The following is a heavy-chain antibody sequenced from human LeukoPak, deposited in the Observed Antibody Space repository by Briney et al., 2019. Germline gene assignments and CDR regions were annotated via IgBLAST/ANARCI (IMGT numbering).Heavy chain of an antibody. Sequence: SETLSLTCTVSGDSISSVSYYWGWIRQPPGKGLEWIGHIYTSGSTNYNPSLKSRVTMSVDTSKNQFSLRLSSVTAADTAVYYCARDHFLGGYYYYYMDVWGKGTTVTVSS. CDR2: IYTSGST. J-gene: IGHJ6*03. CDR1: GDSISSVSYY. CDR3: ARDHFLGGYYYYYMDV. D-gene: IGHD3-3*02. V-gene: IGHV4-61*01.